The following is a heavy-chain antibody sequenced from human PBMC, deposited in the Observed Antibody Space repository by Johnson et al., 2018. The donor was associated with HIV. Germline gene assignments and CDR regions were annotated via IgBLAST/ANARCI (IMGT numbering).Heavy chain of an antibody. CDR3: AKRYSGSLRDTFDI. CDR1: GFTFSNYD. Sequence: QVQLVESGGGVVQSGRSLRLSCAASGFTFSNYDIHWVRQAPGKGLEWVAFISYDGTNKYYADSVKGRFTISRDNSKNTLYLQMNSLRAEDTAVYYCAKRYSGSLRDTFDIWGQGTMVTVSS. D-gene: IGHD1-26*01. CDR2: ISYDGTNK. V-gene: IGHV3-30*18. J-gene: IGHJ3*02.